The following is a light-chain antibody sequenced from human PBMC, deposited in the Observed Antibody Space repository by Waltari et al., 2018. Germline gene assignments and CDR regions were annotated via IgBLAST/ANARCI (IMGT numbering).Light chain of an antibody. V-gene: IGLV3-1*01. J-gene: IGLJ1*01. CDR1: KLGDRY. CDR3: QAWDSGTGV. Sequence: SYELTQPPSVSVSPGQTANITCSGDKLGDRYVCWYQQQPGQSPTLVIYQDTKRPSGIPERISGSISGNTATLTISGTQAMDEADYYCQAWDSGTGVFGTGTKVNVL. CDR2: QDT.